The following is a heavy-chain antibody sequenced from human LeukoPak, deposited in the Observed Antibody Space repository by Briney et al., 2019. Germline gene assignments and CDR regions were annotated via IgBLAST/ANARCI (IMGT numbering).Heavy chain of an antibody. CDR3: AKDSRLSIVVVEYYFDY. CDR1: GFTFSNYA. CDR2: ISGSGGST. J-gene: IGHJ4*02. D-gene: IGHD2-2*01. V-gene: IGHV3-23*01. Sequence: GGSLRLSCAASGFTFSNYAMSWVRQAPGKGLEWVSGISGSGGSTYYADSVEGRFAISRDNSKNTLYLQMISLRAEDTAVYYCAKDSRLSIVVVEYYFDYWGQGTLVTVSS.